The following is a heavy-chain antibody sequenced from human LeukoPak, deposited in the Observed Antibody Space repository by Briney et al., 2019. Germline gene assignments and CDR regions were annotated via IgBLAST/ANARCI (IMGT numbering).Heavy chain of an antibody. CDR3: TTGTYDILTGYYDY. Sequence: SGGSLRLSCAASGFTFSNAWMSWVRQAPGKGLEWVGRIKSKTDGGTTDYAAPVKGRFTITRDDSKNTLYLQMNSLKTEDTAVYYCTTGTYDILTGYYDYWGQGTLVTVSS. CDR1: GFTFSNAW. J-gene: IGHJ4*02. CDR2: IKSKTDGGTT. V-gene: IGHV3-15*01. D-gene: IGHD3-9*01.